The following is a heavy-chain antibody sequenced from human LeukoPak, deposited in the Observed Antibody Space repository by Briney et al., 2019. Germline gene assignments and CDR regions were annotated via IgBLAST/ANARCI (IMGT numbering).Heavy chain of an antibody. D-gene: IGHD2-15*01. CDR1: GGSFTNSNW. CDR3: ARANLLRGFTSGLYYYFYIDV. CDR2: IYHDGSA. V-gene: IGHV4-4*02. J-gene: IGHJ6*03. Sequence: SGTLSLTCAVSGGSFTNSNWWCCVRQPPGKGLEWIGEIYHDGSANYSPSLKSRVTISEDKSKNQFSLNLNSVTAADTAVYYCARANLLRGFTSGLYYYFYIDVWGKGTTVAVSS.